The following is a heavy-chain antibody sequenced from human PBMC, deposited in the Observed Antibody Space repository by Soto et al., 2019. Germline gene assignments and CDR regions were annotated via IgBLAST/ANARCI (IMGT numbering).Heavy chain of an antibody. CDR2: ISPGGDRI. Sequence: PGGSLRLSCVASGFMFDFYTMNWVRQAPGKGLEWVSYISPGGDRIYYAESLKGRITISRDNARNSLSLQMNILSDEDTAVYYCTKSADSAGWGVDFWGQGTLVTVSS. CDR3: TKSADSAGWGVDF. J-gene: IGHJ4*02. CDR1: GFMFDFYT. V-gene: IGHV3-48*02. D-gene: IGHD6-19*01.